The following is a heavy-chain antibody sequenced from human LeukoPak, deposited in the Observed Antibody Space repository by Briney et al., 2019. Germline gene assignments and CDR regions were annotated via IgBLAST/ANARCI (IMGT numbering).Heavy chain of an antibody. CDR3: AKARTGTTDY. D-gene: IGHD1-7*01. CDR1: GFSFSTYA. Sequence: PGGSLRLSCTASGFSFSTYAMSWVRQAPGEGLEWVSGLSDSGGNTIYADSVKGRFTISRDNSKNTLYLQMNSLRAEDTAVYYCAKARTGTTDYWGQGTLVTVSS. CDR2: LSDSGGNT. J-gene: IGHJ4*02. V-gene: IGHV3-23*01.